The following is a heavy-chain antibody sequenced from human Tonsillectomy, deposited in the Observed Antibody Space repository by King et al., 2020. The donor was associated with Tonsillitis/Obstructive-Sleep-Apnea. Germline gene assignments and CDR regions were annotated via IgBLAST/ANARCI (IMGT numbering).Heavy chain of an antibody. J-gene: IGHJ6*02. D-gene: IGHD5-24*01. V-gene: IGHV5-51*03. CDR2: IYPGDSDT. CDR1: GYSFTSYW. CDR3: ASPGVEMATIVSDYYVMDV. Sequence: QLVQSGAEVKKPGESLRISCKASGYSFTSYWIAWVRQMPGKGLEWMGIIYPGDSDTRYSPSFQGQVTISADKSISTAYLQWNSLKASDTAMYYCASPGVEMATIVSDYYVMDVWGQGTTVTVSS.